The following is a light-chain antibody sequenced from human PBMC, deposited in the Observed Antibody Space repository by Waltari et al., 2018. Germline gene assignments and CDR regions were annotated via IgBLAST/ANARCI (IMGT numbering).Light chain of an antibody. CDR2: QDI. V-gene: IGLV3-1*01. Sequence: SDELTQPPSVSVSPGQTASITCSGDILGNKYASWYQKKPGQSPLLVIYQDINRPSGNPAGFPGSKPGNTATLTIGGTQDMYDADYYCQALGSNRWVFGGGTKLTVL. CDR1: ILGNKY. J-gene: IGLJ3*02. CDR3: QALGSNRWV.